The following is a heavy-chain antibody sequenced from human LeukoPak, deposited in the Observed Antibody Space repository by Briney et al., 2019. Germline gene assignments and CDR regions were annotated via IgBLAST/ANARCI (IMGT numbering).Heavy chain of an antibody. V-gene: IGHV1-69*05. CDR2: IIPIFGTA. CDR1: GGTFSSYA. J-gene: IGHJ3*02. CDR3: AREAMVVTGGHAFDI. D-gene: IGHD4-23*01. Sequence: SVKVSCKASGGTFSSYAISWVRQAPGQGLEWMGRIIPIFGTANYAQKFQGRVTITTDESTSTAYMELSSLRSEDTAVYYCAREAMVVTGGHAFDIWGQGTMVTASS.